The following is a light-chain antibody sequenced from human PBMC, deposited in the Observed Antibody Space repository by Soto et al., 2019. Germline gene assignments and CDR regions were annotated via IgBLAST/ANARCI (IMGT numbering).Light chain of an antibody. Sequence: LLTQSPGTLSLSPGERATLSCRASQSVSSSYLAWYQQRPGQAPRPLIYGASSRATGIPDRFSGSGSGTDFTLMISRLEPEDFAVYYCQQYGSSPRTFGQGTKVDIK. CDR1: QSVSSSY. CDR3: QQYGSSPRT. CDR2: GAS. V-gene: IGKV3-20*01. J-gene: IGKJ1*01.